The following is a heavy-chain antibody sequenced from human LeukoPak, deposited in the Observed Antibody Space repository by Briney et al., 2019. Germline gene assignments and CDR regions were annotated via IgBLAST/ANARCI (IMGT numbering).Heavy chain of an antibody. J-gene: IGHJ4*02. D-gene: IGHD2-2*01. Sequence: SETLSLTCTVSGGSISSYYWSWVRQPPGKGLEWIGYIYYSGSTNYNPSLKSRVTISVDTSKNQFSLKLSSVTAADTAVYYCARFSSTSSFDYWGQGTLVTVSS. CDR1: GGSISSYY. V-gene: IGHV4-59*01. CDR3: ARFSSTSSFDY. CDR2: IYYSGST.